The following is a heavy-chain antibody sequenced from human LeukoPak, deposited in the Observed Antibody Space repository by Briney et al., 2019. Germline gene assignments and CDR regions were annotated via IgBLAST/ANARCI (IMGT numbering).Heavy chain of an antibody. Sequence: GGSLRLSCAASGFTFSSYGMSWVRQAPGKGLEWVSAISGSGGSTYYADSVKGRFTISRDNSKNTLYLQMNSLRAEDTAVYYCAKVDYYYGSGSYYRRQYYFDYWGQGTLVTVSS. V-gene: IGHV3-23*01. J-gene: IGHJ4*02. CDR1: GFTFSSYG. CDR2: ISGSGGST. D-gene: IGHD3-10*01. CDR3: AKVDYYYGSGSYYRRQYYFDY.